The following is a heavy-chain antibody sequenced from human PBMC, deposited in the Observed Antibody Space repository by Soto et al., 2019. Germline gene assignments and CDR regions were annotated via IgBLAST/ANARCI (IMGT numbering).Heavy chain of an antibody. CDR2: ISWNSGSI. CDR3: AKDVRFFEGNIYYAMDV. D-gene: IGHD3-3*01. J-gene: IGHJ6*01. Sequence: GRSMRLSCVAAAFNPDALAMHWVRPAPGKGLEWVSGISWNSGSIVYADSVKGRFTISRDNGKNSLYLQMNSLRPEDTALYYCAKDVRFFEGNIYYAMDVWGQGTTVTVSS. V-gene: IGHV3-9*02. CDR1: AFNPDALA.